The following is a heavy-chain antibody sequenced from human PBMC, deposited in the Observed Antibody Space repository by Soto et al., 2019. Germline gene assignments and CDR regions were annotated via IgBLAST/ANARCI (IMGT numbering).Heavy chain of an antibody. D-gene: IGHD2-2*01. CDR3: ARGDCSSTSCYHWDY. Sequence: QVQLVESGGGVVQPGRSLSLSCAASGFTFSSYGMHWVRQAPGKGLEWVAVIWYDGSNKYYADSVKGRFTISRDNSKNPLYLQMNSMRAEDTAVYYCARGDCSSTSCYHWDYWGQGTLVTVSS. J-gene: IGHJ4*02. V-gene: IGHV3-33*01. CDR2: IWYDGSNK. CDR1: GFTFSSYG.